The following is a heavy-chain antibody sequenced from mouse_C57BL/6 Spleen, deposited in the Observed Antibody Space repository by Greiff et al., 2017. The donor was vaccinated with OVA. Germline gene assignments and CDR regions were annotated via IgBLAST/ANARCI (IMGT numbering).Heavy chain of an antibody. J-gene: IGHJ2*01. D-gene: IGHD1-1*01. CDR3: ARSTTVVATDY. CDR1: GYTFTSYW. Sequence: VQLQQPGAELVKPGASVKLSCKASGYTFTSYWMQWVKQRPGQGLEWIGEIDPSDSYTNYNQKFKGKATLTVDTSSSTAYMQLSSLTSEDSAVYDCARSTTVVATDYGGQGTTLTVSS. V-gene: IGHV1-50*01. CDR2: IDPSDSYT.